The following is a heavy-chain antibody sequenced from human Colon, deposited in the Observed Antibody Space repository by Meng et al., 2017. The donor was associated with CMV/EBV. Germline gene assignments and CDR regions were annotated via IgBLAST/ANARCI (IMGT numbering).Heavy chain of an antibody. CDR3: ARESMVAVSRYFYYVMGV. CDR1: GGSVSTANYY. J-gene: IGHJ6*02. CDR2: ISYNGKT. D-gene: IGHD2-8*01. V-gene: IGHV4-61*01. Sequence: SETLSLTCTVSGGSVSTANYYWSWVRQPPGKGLEWIGYISYNGKTNYNPSLKSRVTITRDTSKNQFSLELTSVTAADTAFYYCARESMVAVSRYFYYVMGVWGQGTTVTVSS.